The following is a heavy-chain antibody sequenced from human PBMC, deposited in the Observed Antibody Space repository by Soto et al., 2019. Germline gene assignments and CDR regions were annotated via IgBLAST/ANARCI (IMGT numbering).Heavy chain of an antibody. D-gene: IGHD3-22*01. Sequence: ASVKFSCKASGYTFTSYGISWVRQAPGQGPEWMGWISAYNGNTNYAQKLQGRVTMTTDISTSTAYMELRSLRSDVTAVYYCARVSTYDSSGYSGYWGQGTLVTVSS. V-gene: IGHV1-18*01. CDR2: ISAYNGNT. CDR3: ARVSTYDSSGYSGY. J-gene: IGHJ4*02. CDR1: GYTFTSYG.